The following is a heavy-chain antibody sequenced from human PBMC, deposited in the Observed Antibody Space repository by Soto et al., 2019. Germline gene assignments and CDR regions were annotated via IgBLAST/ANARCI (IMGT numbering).Heavy chain of an antibody. Sequence: GGSLRLSCSASGFTFSSYAMHWVRQAPGKGLEYVSAISSNGGSTYYADSVKGRFTISRDNSKNTLYLQMSSLRAEDTAVYYCVKDRGVVTPYRYYYGMDVWGQGTTVTVSS. CDR2: ISSNGGST. CDR1: GFTFSSYA. CDR3: VKDRGVVTPYRYYYGMDV. J-gene: IGHJ6*02. D-gene: IGHD2-21*02. V-gene: IGHV3-64D*08.